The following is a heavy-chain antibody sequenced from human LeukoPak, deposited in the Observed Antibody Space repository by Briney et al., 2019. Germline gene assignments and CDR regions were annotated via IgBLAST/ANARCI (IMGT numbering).Heavy chain of an antibody. CDR2: MNPNSGNT. J-gene: IGHJ6*02. CDR1: GYTFTGYD. V-gene: IGHV1-8*01. D-gene: IGHD3-10*01. Sequence: GASVKVSCKASGYTFTGYDINWVGQATRQGLEWLGWMNPNSGNTGYAQKSQGRVTMTRNTSISTAYMELSSLRSEDTAVYYCARDTMVRGVITGVYYYYGMDVWGQGTTVTVSS. CDR3: ARDTMVRGVITGVYYYYGMDV.